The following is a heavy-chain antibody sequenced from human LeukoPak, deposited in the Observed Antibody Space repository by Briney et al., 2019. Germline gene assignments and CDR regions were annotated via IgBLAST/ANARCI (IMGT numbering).Heavy chain of an antibody. CDR2: ISYDGSNK. CDR3: AKDSSIIVGATERGNVGLDY. Sequence: GRSLRLSCAASGFTFCSYGMHWVRQAPGKGLEWVAVISYDGSNKYYADSVKGRFTISRDNSKNTLYLQMNSLRAEDTAVYYCAKDSSIIVGATERGNVGLDYWGQGTLVTVSS. CDR1: GFTFCSYG. J-gene: IGHJ4*02. D-gene: IGHD1-26*01. V-gene: IGHV3-30*18.